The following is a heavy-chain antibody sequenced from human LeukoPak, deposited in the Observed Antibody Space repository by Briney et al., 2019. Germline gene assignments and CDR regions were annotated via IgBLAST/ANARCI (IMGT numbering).Heavy chain of an antibody. V-gene: IGHV1-46*01. Sequence: ASVKVSCKASGYTFTSYYMHWVRQAPGQGMEWMGVINHSGGSTSYAQKFQGRITMTRDTSTSTVYMELSSLRSEDTAVYYCARDLGFNYDSSGYYDFDYWGRGTLVTVSS. CDR1: GYTFTSYY. D-gene: IGHD3-22*01. CDR3: ARDLGFNYDSSGYYDFDY. J-gene: IGHJ4*02. CDR2: INHSGGST.